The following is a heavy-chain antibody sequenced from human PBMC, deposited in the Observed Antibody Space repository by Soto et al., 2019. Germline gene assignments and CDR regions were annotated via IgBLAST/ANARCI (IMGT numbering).Heavy chain of an antibody. D-gene: IGHD1-1*01. CDR3: ATWLQREHAFDV. J-gene: IGHJ3*01. CDR2: LYDTDGT. V-gene: IGHV3-53*01. CDR1: GFSFSGKNY. Sequence: DVQLEESGGGLIHPGGSLRLSCAASGFSFSGKNYLTWVRQAPGKGLEWVSALYDTDGTYYADSVKGRFSVSRDNSKNTFYLQLHSLRPDDTALYFCATWLQREHAFDVWGLGTMVTVSS.